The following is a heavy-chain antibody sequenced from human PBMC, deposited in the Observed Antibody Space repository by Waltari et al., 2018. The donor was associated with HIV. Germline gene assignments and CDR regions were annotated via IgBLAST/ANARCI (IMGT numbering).Heavy chain of an antibody. Sequence: QVQLVQSGAEVKKPGASVKVSCKASGYTFTSYDINWVRQATGQGLELMGWMNPNSVNTGDAQKFQCRVTMTRNTARSTAYMELGSLRSEDTAVYYCARDNVEDNGQWLIGGLLYWGQGTLVTVSS. CDR1: GYTFTSYD. J-gene: IGHJ4*02. D-gene: IGHD6-19*01. CDR2: MNPNSVNT. CDR3: ARDNVEDNGQWLIGGLLY. V-gene: IGHV1-8*01.